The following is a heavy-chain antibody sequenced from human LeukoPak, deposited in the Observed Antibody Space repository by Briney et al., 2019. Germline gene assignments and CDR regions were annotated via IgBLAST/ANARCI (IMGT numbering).Heavy chain of an antibody. D-gene: IGHD4-23*01. CDR3: ARYLDYGGNSRVFQH. V-gene: IGHV4-34*01. CDR2: INHGGST. Sequence: SETLPLTCAVYGGSLSAYYWTWIRQPPGKGLEWIGEINHGGSTNYNPSLKSRVTISIDTSKNQFSLKLSSVTAADTAFYYCARYLDYGGNSRVFQHWGQGTLVTVSS. J-gene: IGHJ1*01. CDR1: GGSLSAYY.